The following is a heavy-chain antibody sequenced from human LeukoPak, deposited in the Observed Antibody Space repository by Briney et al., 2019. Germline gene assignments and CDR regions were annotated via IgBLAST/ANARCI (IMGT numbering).Heavy chain of an antibody. J-gene: IGHJ4*02. Sequence: GASVKVPCKASGYTFTSYDINWVRRATGQGLEWVGWMNPNSGNTGYAQKFQGRVTITRNTSISTAYMELSSLRSEDTAVYYCAREAFSGYDYWGQGTLVTVSS. V-gene: IGHV1-8*03. CDR2: MNPNSGNT. CDR3: AREAFSGYDY. D-gene: IGHD3-10*01. CDR1: GYTFTSYD.